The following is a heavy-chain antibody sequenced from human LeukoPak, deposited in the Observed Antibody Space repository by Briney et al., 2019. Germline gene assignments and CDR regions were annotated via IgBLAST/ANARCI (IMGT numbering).Heavy chain of an antibody. CDR1: GFTFSSYW. CDR2: IKKDGSEK. J-gene: IGHJ3*02. Sequence: GGSLRLSCAASGFTFSSYWMSWVRQAPGKGLEWVANIKKDGSEKYYVDSVKGRFTISRDNAKTSLYLQMNSLRAEDTAVYYCARQDYGDSDAFDIWGQGTMVTVSS. V-gene: IGHV3-7*01. CDR3: ARQDYGDSDAFDI. D-gene: IGHD4-17*01.